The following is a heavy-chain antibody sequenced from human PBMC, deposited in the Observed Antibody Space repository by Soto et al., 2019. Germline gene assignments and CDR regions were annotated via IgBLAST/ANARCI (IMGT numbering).Heavy chain of an antibody. D-gene: IGHD3-10*01. V-gene: IGHV3-74*01. Sequence: RRLSCAASGFTFSSYWMHWVRQAPGKGLVWVSRINSDGSSTSYADSVKGRFTISRDNAKNTLYLQMNSLRAEDTAVYYCARELLRAPKCFDPRGQGPLVTVSS. CDR2: INSDGSST. CDR3: ARELLRAPKCFDP. J-gene: IGHJ5*02. CDR1: GFTFSSYW.